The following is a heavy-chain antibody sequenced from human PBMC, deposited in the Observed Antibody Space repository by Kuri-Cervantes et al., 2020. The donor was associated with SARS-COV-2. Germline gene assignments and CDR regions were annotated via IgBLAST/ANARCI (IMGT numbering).Heavy chain of an antibody. D-gene: IGHD3-3*01. CDR1: GGSISSSSYY. Sequence: ESLKISCTVSGGSISSSSYYWGWIRQPPGKGLEWIGSIYYSGSTYYNPSLKSRVTISVDTSKNQFSLKLSSVTAADTAVYYCARIPPGHITVFGVVIPAAFDVWGQGTMVTVSS. CDR3: ARIPPGHITVFGVVIPAAFDV. J-gene: IGHJ3*01. CDR2: IYYSGST. V-gene: IGHV4-39*07.